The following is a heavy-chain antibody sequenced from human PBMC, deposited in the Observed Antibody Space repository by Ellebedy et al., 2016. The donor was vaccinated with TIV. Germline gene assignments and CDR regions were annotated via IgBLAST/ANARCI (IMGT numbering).Heavy chain of an antibody. Sequence: AASVKVSCKASGYTFTGYYMHWVRPPPGQGLEWMGWINPNSGGTNYAQKFQGWVTMTRDTSISTAYMELSRLRADETAVYYGARLKLSDTAMVAFDYWGQGTLVTVSS. V-gene: IGHV1-2*04. CDR3: ARLKLSDTAMVAFDY. D-gene: IGHD5-18*01. CDR2: INPNSGGT. J-gene: IGHJ4*02. CDR1: GYTFTGYY.